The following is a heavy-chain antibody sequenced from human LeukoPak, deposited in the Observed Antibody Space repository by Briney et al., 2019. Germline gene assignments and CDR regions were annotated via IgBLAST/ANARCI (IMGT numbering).Heavy chain of an antibody. CDR2: ISSSSTYI. Sequence: GGSLRLSCAASGFTFSSYSMNWVRQAPGEGLEWVSFISSSSTYIYYADSVKGRFTISRDNAKNSLYLQMNSLRAEDTAVYYCARGDGNSMNYWGQGTLLTVPS. CDR1: GFTFSSYS. CDR3: ARGDGNSMNY. J-gene: IGHJ4*02. V-gene: IGHV3-21*01. D-gene: IGHD4-23*01.